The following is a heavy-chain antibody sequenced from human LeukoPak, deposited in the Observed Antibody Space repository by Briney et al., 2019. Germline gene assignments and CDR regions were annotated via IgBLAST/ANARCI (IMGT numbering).Heavy chain of an antibody. V-gene: IGHV5-51*01. CDR2: IYPGDSDT. Sequence: GESLKISCKGSGYIITNYWIAWVRQMPGKGLEWMGIIYPGDSDTRYSPSFQGQVTISADKSISTAYLQWSSLKASDTAMYYCARRSGNFQADYNFDYWGQGTLVTVSS. CDR3: ARRSGNFQADYNFDY. D-gene: IGHD1-26*01. CDR1: GYIITNYW. J-gene: IGHJ4*02.